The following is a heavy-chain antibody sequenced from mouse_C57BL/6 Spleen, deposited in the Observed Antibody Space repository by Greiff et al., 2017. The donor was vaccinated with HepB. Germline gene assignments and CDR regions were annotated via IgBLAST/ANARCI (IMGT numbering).Heavy chain of an antibody. D-gene: IGHD1-1*01. J-gene: IGHJ4*01. CDR2: ISDGGSYT. Sequence: DVMLVESGGGLVKPGGSLKLSCAASGFTFSSYAMSWVRQTPEKRLEWVATISDGGSYTYYPDNVKGRFTISRDNAKNNLYLQMSHLKSEDTAMYYCARDYYGSKDAMDYWGQGTSVTVSS. CDR1: GFTFSSYA. CDR3: ARDYYGSKDAMDY. V-gene: IGHV5-4*01.